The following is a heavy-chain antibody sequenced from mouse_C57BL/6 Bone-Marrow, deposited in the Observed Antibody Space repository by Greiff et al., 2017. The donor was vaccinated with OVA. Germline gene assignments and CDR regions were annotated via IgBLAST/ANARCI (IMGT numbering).Heavy chain of an antibody. CDR2: IYPGDGDT. J-gene: IGHJ2*01. Sequence: VQLQQSGPELVKPGASVKISCKASGYAFSSSWMNWVKQRPGKGLEWIGRIYPGDGDTNYNGKFKGKATLTADKSSSTAYMQLSSLTSEDSAVYFCALRQLRDYWGQGTTRTVSS. V-gene: IGHV1-82*01. D-gene: IGHD3-2*01. CDR3: ALRQLRDY. CDR1: GYAFSSSW.